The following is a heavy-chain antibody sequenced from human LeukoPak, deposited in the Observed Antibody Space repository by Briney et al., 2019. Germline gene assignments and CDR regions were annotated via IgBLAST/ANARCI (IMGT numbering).Heavy chain of an antibody. Sequence: SETLSLTCTVSGGSISSSSYYWGWIRQPPGKGLEWIGSIYYSGSTYYNPSLKSRVTISVDTSKNQFSLKLSSVTAADTAVYYCTAGRSDYFDFWGQGTLVTVST. D-gene: IGHD6-25*01. CDR2: IYYSGST. J-gene: IGHJ4*02. CDR1: GGSISSSSYY. V-gene: IGHV4-39*01. CDR3: TAGRSDYFDF.